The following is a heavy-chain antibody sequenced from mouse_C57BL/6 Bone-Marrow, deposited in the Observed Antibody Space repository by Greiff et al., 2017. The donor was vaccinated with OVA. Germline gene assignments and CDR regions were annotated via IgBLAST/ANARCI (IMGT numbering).Heavy chain of an antibody. V-gene: IGHV5-16*01. J-gene: IGHJ1*03. CDR3: AGDVGYFDV. CDR2: INYDGSST. Sequence: EVMLVESEGGLVQPGSSMKLSCTASGFNFSDYYMAWVRQVPEKGLEWVANINYDGSSTYYLDSLKSRFIISRDNAKNILYLQISSLKSEDTATYYCAGDVGYFDVWGTGTTVTVSS. CDR1: GFNFSDYY.